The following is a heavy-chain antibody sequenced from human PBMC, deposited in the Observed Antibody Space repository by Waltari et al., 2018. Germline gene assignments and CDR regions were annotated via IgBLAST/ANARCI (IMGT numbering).Heavy chain of an antibody. V-gene: IGHV1-2*02. D-gene: IGHD3-22*01. J-gene: IGHJ4*02. Sequence: QVPLVQSGAEVKKPGASVRVSCKASGYPFTDSYMPWVRQAPGQGLEWMGWINPNSGGTNYAQKFQGRVTMTRDTSISTASMELSRLRSDDTAVYYCARVLSYYYDSSGYYFDYWGQGTLVTVSS. CDR1: GYPFTDSY. CDR3: ARVLSYYYDSSGYYFDY. CDR2: INPNSGGT.